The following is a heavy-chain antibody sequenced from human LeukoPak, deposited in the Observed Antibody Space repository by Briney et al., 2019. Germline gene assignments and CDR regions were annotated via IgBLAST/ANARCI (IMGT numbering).Heavy chain of an antibody. Sequence: GESLKISCKGSGYSFTSYWIGWVRQMPGKGLEWMGIIYPGDSDTRYNPSFQGQVTISADKSISTAYLQWSSLKASHTAMYYCASSTTPPYYYYMDVWREGTTVTVSS. V-gene: IGHV5-51*01. CDR1: GYSFTSYW. J-gene: IGHJ6*03. CDR2: IYPGDSDT. D-gene: IGHD4-11*01. CDR3: ASSTTPPYYYYMDV.